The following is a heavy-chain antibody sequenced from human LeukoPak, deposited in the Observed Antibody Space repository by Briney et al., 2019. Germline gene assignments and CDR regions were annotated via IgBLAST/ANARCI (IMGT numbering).Heavy chain of an antibody. CDR2: INPNSGGA. J-gene: IGHJ4*02. D-gene: IGHD1-26*01. CDR1: GYTFTGYY. CDR3: ARTYRGSYFPGDY. V-gene: IGHV1-2*02. Sequence: GASVKVSCKASGYTFTGYYMHWVRQAPGQGLEWMGWINPNSGGANYAQKFQGRVTMTRDTSISTAYMELSRLRSDDTAVYYCARTYRGSYFPGDYWGQGTLVTVSS.